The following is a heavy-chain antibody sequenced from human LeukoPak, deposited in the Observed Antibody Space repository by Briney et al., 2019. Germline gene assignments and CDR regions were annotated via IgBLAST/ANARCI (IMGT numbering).Heavy chain of an antibody. D-gene: IGHD6-13*01. V-gene: IGHV3-48*03. Sequence: GGSLRLSCAASGFTFSSYEMNWVRQAPGKGLEWVSYISSSGSTIYYADSVKGRFTISRDNSKNTLYLQMNSLRAEDTAVYYCAKAGGSAAAFPTDYMDVWGKGTTVTVSS. CDR2: ISSSGSTI. CDR1: GFTFSSYE. CDR3: AKAGGSAAAFPTDYMDV. J-gene: IGHJ6*03.